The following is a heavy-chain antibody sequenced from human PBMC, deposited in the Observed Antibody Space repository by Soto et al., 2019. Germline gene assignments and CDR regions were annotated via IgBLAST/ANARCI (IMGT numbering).Heavy chain of an antibody. CDR3: ANPSSPYSSSWSHAFDI. V-gene: IGHV3-23*01. CDR1: GFNFNAAW. Sequence: GGSLRLSCAASGFNFNAAWINWVRQAPGKGLEWVSAISGSGGSTYYADSVKGRFTISRDNSKNTLYLQMNSLRAEDTAVYYCANPSSPYSSSWSHAFDIWGQGTMVTVSS. CDR2: ISGSGGST. D-gene: IGHD6-13*01. J-gene: IGHJ3*02.